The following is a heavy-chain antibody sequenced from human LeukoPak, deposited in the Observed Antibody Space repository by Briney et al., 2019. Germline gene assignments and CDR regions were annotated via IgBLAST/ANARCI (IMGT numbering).Heavy chain of an antibody. V-gene: IGHV4-59*01. J-gene: IGHJ4*02. D-gene: IGHD3-10*01. CDR2: IYYSGST. Sequence: KPSETLSLTCTVSGGSISSYYWSWIRQPPGKGLEWIGYIYYSGSTNYNPSLESRVTISVDTSKNQFSLKLSSVTAADTAVYYCARGAFIGVYYGSGSFGYWGQGTLVTVSS. CDR1: GGSISSYY. CDR3: ARGAFIGVYYGSGSFGY.